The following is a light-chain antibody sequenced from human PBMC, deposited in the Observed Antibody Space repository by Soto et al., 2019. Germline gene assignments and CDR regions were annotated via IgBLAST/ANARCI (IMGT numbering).Light chain of an antibody. J-gene: IGKJ5*01. V-gene: IGKV3-20*01. CDR2: GAS. Sequence: EIVLTQSPGTLSLSPGERATVSCRPSHSISGSSLAWYQQKRGQALRLLISGASNRATGIPARFSGSGSGTDFTRAISTLEPEGLAVYHCQKYGSSPPITVGQGTRLEIK. CDR1: HSISGSS. CDR3: QKYGSSPPIT.